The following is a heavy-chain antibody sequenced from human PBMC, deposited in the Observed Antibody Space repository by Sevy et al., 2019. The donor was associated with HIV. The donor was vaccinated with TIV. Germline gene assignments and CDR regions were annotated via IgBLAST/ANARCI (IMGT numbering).Heavy chain of an antibody. CDR3: ATSDGYCRGGNHLCYFDY. CDR1: EYTFTHFW. Sequence: GESLKISCKCSEYTFTHFWIAWVRQMPGKGLESMGIIYPDDPETRYSPSFQGQVTISADKPISTAYLQWDSLKASDTAMYYCATSDGYCRGGNHLCYFDYWGQGTLVTVSS. D-gene: IGHD2-15*01. V-gene: IGHV5-51*04. CDR2: IYPDDPET. J-gene: IGHJ4*02.